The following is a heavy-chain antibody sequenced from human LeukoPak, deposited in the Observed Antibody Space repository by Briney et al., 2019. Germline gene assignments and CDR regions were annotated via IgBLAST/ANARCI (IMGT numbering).Heavy chain of an antibody. J-gene: IGHJ6*03. CDR3: AFTTQPAGYMDV. D-gene: IGHD3-3*01. Sequence: ASVKVSCKASGYTFTDYYMHWVRQAPGQRLEWMGWINPNSGGTDYAQKFQGRVTMTRDTSISTAYMELSRLRSDDTAVYYCAFTTQPAGYMDVWGKGTTVTISS. CDR1: GYTFTDYY. V-gene: IGHV1-2*02. CDR2: INPNSGGT.